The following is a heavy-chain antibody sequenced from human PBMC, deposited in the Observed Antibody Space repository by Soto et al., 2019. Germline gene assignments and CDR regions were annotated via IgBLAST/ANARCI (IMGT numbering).Heavy chain of an antibody. V-gene: IGHV4-59*01. Sequence: QVQLQESGPGLVKPSETLSLTCTVSGGSISGNYWSWIRQSPGKGLEWIGYIYYTGSTNYSPSLKSRLTISVDTSKNQFSLKLRSVTAADTAVYYCARRGRYGEYPSWGQATLVTVSS. CDR1: GGSISGNY. CDR3: ARRGRYGEYPS. J-gene: IGHJ4*02. CDR2: IYYTGST. D-gene: IGHD4-17*01.